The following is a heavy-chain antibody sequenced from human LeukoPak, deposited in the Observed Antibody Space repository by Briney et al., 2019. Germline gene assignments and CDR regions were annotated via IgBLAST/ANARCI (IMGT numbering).Heavy chain of an antibody. CDR2: IYYSGSI. CDR1: GGSISSYY. V-gene: IGHV4-59*01. Sequence: SETLSLTCTVSGGSISSYYWSWIRQPPGKGLEWIGYIYYSGSINYNPSLKSRVTISVDTSKNQFSLKLSSVTAADTAVYYCARGSLGYYGSGSYHHWGQGTLVTVSS. CDR3: ARGSLGYYGSGSYHH. D-gene: IGHD3-10*01. J-gene: IGHJ5*02.